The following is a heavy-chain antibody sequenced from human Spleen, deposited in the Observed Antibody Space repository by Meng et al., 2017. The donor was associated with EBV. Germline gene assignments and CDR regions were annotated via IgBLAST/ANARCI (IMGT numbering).Heavy chain of an antibody. J-gene: IGHJ4*02. CDR3: VHIPPGYFDWLFDY. D-gene: IGHD3-9*01. V-gene: IGHV2-5*02. CDR2: IYWDDDK. Sequence: QITLKESGPTLVKPTQTLTLTCTFSGFSLSTTGVGVGWIRQPPGKALEWLALIYWDDDKRYSPSLKSRLTITKDTSKNQVVLSMTNMDPVDTATYFCVHIPPGYFDWLFDYWGQGTLVTVSS. CDR1: GFSLSTTGVG.